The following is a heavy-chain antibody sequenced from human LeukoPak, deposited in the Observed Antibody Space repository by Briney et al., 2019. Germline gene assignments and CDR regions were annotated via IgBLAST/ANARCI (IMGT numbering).Heavy chain of an antibody. V-gene: IGHV3-9*01. CDR3: AALGGSIY. CDR2: ISWNSASI. D-gene: IGHD1-26*01. Sequence: PGRSLRLSCAASGFTFHHYAIHWVRQVPGKGLEWVSGISWNSASIGYADSVKGRFTISRDNAKNSVYLQMNSLRAGDTAVYYCAALGGSIYWGQGTVVTVSS. J-gene: IGHJ4*02. CDR1: GFTFHHYA.